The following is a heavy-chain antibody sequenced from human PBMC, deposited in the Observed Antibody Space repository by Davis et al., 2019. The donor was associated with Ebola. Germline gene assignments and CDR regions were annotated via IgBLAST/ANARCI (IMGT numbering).Heavy chain of an antibody. J-gene: IGHJ6*02. Sequence: PGGSLRLSCAASGFTFSDHYMDWVRQAPGKGLEWIARSRNKANSYTTQYVASVKGRFTISRDESANSLYLQMNSLTTDDTAVYYCTRGAGEQQQVSSYYYGLDVWGQGTTVTVSS. V-gene: IGHV3-72*01. D-gene: IGHD6-13*01. CDR1: GFTFSDHY. CDR3: TRGAGEQQQVSSYYYGLDV. CDR2: SRNKANSYTT.